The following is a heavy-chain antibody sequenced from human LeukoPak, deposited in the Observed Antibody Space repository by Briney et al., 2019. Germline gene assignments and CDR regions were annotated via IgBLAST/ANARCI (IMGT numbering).Heavy chain of an antibody. Sequence: GRSLRLSCAASGFTFDDYAMHWVRQAPGKGLEWVSGISWNSGSIGYADSVKGQFTISRDNAKNSLYLQMNSLRAEDTALYYCAKAYQLLMWWLDYWGQGTLVTVSS. CDR1: GFTFDDYA. V-gene: IGHV3-9*01. CDR3: AKAYQLLMWWLDY. CDR2: ISWNSGSI. J-gene: IGHJ4*02. D-gene: IGHD2-2*01.